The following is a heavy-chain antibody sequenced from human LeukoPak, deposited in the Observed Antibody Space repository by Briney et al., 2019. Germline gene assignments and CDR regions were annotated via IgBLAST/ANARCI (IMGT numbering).Heavy chain of an antibody. CDR2: IYHSGST. D-gene: IGHD2-2*01. CDR3: HCSNYYYGMDV. V-gene: IGHV4-4*02. CDR1: GGSISSSNW. Sequence: SETLSLTCAVSGGSISSSNWWSWVRQPPGKGLEWIGEIYHSGSTNYNPSLKSRVTISVDKSKNQFSLKLSSVTAADTAVYHCHCSNYYYGMDVWGKGTTVTVSS. J-gene: IGHJ6*04.